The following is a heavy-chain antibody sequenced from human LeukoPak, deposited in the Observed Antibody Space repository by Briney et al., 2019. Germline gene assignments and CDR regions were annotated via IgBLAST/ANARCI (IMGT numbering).Heavy chain of an antibody. CDR1: GGSISSSSYY. D-gene: IGHD3-22*01. CDR2: IYYSGST. CDR3: ARDPTDYYYDSSGSFDY. Sequence: PSETLSLTCTVSGGSISSSSYYWGWIRQPPGKGLEWIGSIYYSGSTYYNPSLKSRVTISVDTSKNQFSLRLSSVTAADTAVYYCARDPTDYYYDSSGSFDYWGQGTLVTVSS. J-gene: IGHJ4*02. V-gene: IGHV4-39*07.